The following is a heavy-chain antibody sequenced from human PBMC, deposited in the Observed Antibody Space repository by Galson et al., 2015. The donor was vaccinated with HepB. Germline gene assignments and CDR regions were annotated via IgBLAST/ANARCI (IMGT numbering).Heavy chain of an antibody. CDR1: GFTFSSYA. CDR2: ISGSGGST. Sequence: SLRLSCAASGFTFSSYAMSWVRQAPGKGLEWVSAISGSGGSTYYADSVKGRFTISRDNSKNTLYLQMNSLRAEDTAVYYCAERDSGWYYDPIGGFDIWGQGTMVTVSS. CDR3: AERDSGWYYDPIGGFDI. D-gene: IGHD6-19*01. V-gene: IGHV3-23*01. J-gene: IGHJ3*02.